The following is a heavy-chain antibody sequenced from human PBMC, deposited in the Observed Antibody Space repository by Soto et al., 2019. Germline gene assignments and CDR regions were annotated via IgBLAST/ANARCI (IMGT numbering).Heavy chain of an antibody. CDR3: ARPEGWLEGTHYFDY. Sequence: PGESLKISCKGSGYSFTSYWIGWVRQMPGKGLEWMGIIYPGDSDTRYSPSFQGQVTISADKSISTAYLQWSSLTAADTAVYYCARPEGWLEGTHYFDYWGQGTLVTVSS. J-gene: IGHJ4*02. CDR1: GYSFTSYW. D-gene: IGHD5-12*01. CDR2: IYPGDSDT. V-gene: IGHV5-51*01.